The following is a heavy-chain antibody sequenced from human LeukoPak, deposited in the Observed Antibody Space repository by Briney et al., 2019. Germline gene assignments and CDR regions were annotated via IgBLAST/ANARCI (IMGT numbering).Heavy chain of an antibody. CDR3: ASEHYCSSTSCYGDAFDI. V-gene: IGHV1-69*02. CDR1: GGTFSSYT. D-gene: IGHD2-2*01. CDR2: IIPILGIA. J-gene: IGHJ3*02. Sequence: ASVKVSCKASGGTFSSYTISWVRQAPGQGLEWMGRIIPILGIANYAQKFQGRVTITADKSTSTAYMELGSLRSEDTAVYYCASEHYCSSTSCYGDAFDIWGQGTMVTVSS.